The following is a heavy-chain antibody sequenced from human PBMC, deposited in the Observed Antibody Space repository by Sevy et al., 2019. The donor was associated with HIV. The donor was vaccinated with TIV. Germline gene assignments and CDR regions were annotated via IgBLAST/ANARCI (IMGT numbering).Heavy chain of an antibody. J-gene: IGHJ4*02. CDR1: GFTFSSYG. D-gene: IGHD1-26*01. CDR2: IWYDGSNK. V-gene: IGHV3-33*01. CDR3: ARDPRGRYCFDY. Sequence: GGSLRLSCAASGFTFSSYGMHWVRQAPGKGLEWVAVIWYDGSNKYYADSVKGRFTISRDNSKNTLYLQMNSLRAADTAVYYCARDPRGRYCFDYWGQGTLVTVSS.